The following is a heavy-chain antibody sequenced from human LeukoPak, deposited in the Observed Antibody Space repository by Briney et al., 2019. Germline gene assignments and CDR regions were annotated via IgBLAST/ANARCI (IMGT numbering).Heavy chain of an antibody. D-gene: IGHD1-26*01. J-gene: IGHJ4*02. CDR2: ISPSGDST. CDR1: GITFSSYA. CDR3: AKDRILANFAGGFDY. V-gene: IGHV3-23*01. Sequence: PGGSLRLSCVVSGITFSSYAVNWVRQAPGKGLEWVSGISPSGDSTFYADSVKGRFTISRDNSKNTLYFQSHSLRAEDTALYYCAKDRILANFAGGFDYWGQGTPVTVSS.